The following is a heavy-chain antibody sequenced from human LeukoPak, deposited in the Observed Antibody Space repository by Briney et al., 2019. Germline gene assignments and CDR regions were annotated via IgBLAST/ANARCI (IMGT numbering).Heavy chain of an antibody. D-gene: IGHD3-22*01. Sequence: SQTLSLTCTVSGGSISSGSYYWSWIRQPAGKGLEWIGRIYTSGSTNYNPSLKSRVTISVDTSKNQFSLKLSSVTAADTAVYYCARSSGIYYYDSSGYSRDWYFDLWGRGTLVTVSS. V-gene: IGHV4-61*02. CDR2: IYTSGST. CDR1: GGSISSGSYY. CDR3: ARSSGIYYYDSSGYSRDWYFDL. J-gene: IGHJ2*01.